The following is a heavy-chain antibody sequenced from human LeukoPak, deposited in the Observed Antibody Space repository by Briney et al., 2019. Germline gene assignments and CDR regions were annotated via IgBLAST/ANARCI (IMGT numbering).Heavy chain of an antibody. J-gene: IGHJ4*02. V-gene: IGHV4-39*01. Sequence: PSETLSLTCTVSGGSISSSSYYWGWLRQPPGKGLEWIGSIYYSGSTYYNPSLKSRVTISVDTSKNQFSLKLSSVTAADTAVYYCARHGVVATIYYFDYWGQGTLVTVSS. CDR2: IYYSGST. D-gene: IGHD5-12*01. CDR1: GGSISSSSYY. CDR3: ARHGVVATIYYFDY.